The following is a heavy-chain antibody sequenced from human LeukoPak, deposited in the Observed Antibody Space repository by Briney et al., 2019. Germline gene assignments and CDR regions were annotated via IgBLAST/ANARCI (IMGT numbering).Heavy chain of an antibody. CDR1: VFTFSSYG. CDR3: AKDPTELLWFGELPDY. CDR2: ISYDGSNK. V-gene: IGHV3-30*18. J-gene: IGHJ4*02. D-gene: IGHD3-10*01. Sequence: GGSLRLSCAASVFTFSSYGMHWVRQAPGKGLEWVAVISYDGSNKYYADSVKGRFTISRDNSKNTLYLQMNSLRAEDTAVYYCAKDPTELLWFGELPDYWGQGTLVTVSS.